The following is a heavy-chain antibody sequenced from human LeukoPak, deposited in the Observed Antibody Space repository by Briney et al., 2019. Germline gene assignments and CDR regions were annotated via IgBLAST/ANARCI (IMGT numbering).Heavy chain of an antibody. Sequence: ASVKVSCKASGYTFTSYYMHWVRQAPGQGLEWMGIINPSGGSTSYAQKFQGRVTMTRDTSTSTVYTELSSLRSEDTAVYYCARDRGYYYDSSGYYPDYWGQGTLVTVSS. CDR2: INPSGGST. CDR1: GYTFTSYY. J-gene: IGHJ4*02. V-gene: IGHV1-46*03. CDR3: ARDRGYYYDSSGYYPDY. D-gene: IGHD3-22*01.